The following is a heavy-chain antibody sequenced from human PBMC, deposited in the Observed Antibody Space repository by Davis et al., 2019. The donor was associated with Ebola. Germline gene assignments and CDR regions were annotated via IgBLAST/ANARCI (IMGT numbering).Heavy chain of an antibody. Sequence: GGSLRLSCAASGFTFSSYAMSWVRQAPGKGLEWVGRIRSKANSYATAYAASVKGRFTISRDDSKNTAYLQMNSLKTEDTAVYYCTSGNPDYWGQGTLVTVSS. CDR1: GFTFSSYA. V-gene: IGHV3-73*01. CDR3: TSGNPDY. J-gene: IGHJ4*02. CDR2: IRSKANSYAT. D-gene: IGHD1-14*01.